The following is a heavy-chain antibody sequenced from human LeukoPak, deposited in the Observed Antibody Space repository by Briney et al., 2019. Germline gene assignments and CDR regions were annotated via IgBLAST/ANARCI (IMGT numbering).Heavy chain of an antibody. Sequence: ASVKVSCKASGYTFTGYYMHWVRQAPGQGLEWMGWINPNSGGTNYAQKFHGRVTMTRDTSISTAYMELSRLRSDDTAVYYCARVLVCSGGSCYSHYYYYGMDVWGQGTTVTVSS. CDR3: ARVLVCSGGSCYSHYYYYGMDV. CDR1: GYTFTGYY. D-gene: IGHD2-15*01. CDR2: INPNSGGT. V-gene: IGHV1-2*02. J-gene: IGHJ6*02.